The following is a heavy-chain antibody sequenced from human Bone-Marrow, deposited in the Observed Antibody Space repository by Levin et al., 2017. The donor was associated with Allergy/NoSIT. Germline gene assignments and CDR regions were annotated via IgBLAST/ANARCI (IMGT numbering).Heavy chain of an antibody. CDR3: ARGGPSSCGNSCLFDY. V-gene: IGHV4-61*01. Sequence: AGGSLRLSCTVSGVSVSSDNYYWSWIRQPPGKGLEWIAYIYNTESTKYNPSLRSRVTISGDTSKNEFSLSLSSMTAADTAVYYCARGGPSSCGNSCLFDYWGQGILVTVSS. CDR2: IYNTEST. D-gene: IGHD2-2*01. J-gene: IGHJ4*02. CDR1: GVSVSSDNYY.